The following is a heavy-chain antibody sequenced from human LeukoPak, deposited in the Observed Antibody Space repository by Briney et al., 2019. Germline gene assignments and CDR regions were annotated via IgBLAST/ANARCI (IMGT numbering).Heavy chain of an antibody. D-gene: IGHD2-2*01. Sequence: GGSLTLSCSASGFTFSGYSMNWVRQAQGMGLKWVSCISSSSGHIHYADSVKGRFTISRDNAKNSVYLQMNSLRAEDTAVYFCGRDSVTVAPAAPDHWGQGPLVTVSS. CDR1: GFTFSGYS. V-gene: IGHV3-21*01. CDR2: ISSSSGHI. CDR3: GRDSVTVAPAAPDH. J-gene: IGHJ4*02.